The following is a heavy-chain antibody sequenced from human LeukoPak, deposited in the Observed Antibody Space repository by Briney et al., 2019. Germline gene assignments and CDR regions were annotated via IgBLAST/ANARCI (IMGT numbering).Heavy chain of an antibody. Sequence: GGSLRLSCAAPGFTFSTYSMNWVRQAPGKGLEWVSYISRSSTTIYYVDSVKGRFAISRDNAKNSLYLQINSLRAEDTAVYYCARGRSHYNEASDIWGQGTRVTVSS. V-gene: IGHV3-48*01. J-gene: IGHJ3*02. CDR3: ARGRSHYNEASDI. CDR1: GFTFSTYS. CDR2: ISRSSTTI. D-gene: IGHD1-26*01.